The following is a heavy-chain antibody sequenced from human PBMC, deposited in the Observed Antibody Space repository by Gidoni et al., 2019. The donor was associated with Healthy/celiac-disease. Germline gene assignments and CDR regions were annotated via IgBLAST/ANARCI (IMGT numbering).Heavy chain of an antibody. D-gene: IGHD3-3*01. CDR3: ARYYDFWSGGNWFDP. J-gene: IGHJ5*02. Sequence: QVQLQESGPGLVKPSQNLSLTCTVSGGSISRGDYYWSWFRQPPGKGLEWIGYIYYSGSTYYNPSRKSRVTISVDTSKNQFSLKLSAVTAADTAVYYCARYYDFWSGGNWFDPWGQGTLVTVSS. V-gene: IGHV4-30-4*01. CDR1: GGSISRGDYY. CDR2: IYYSGST.